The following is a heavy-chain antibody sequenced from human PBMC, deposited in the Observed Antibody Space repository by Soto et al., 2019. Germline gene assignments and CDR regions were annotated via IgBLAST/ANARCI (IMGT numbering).Heavy chain of an antibody. CDR1: GFTFSSYA. CDR3: AKDPMYYYDSSGPTPYYFDC. Sequence: EVQLLESGGGLVQPGGSLRLSCAASGFTFSSYAMSWVRQAPGKGLEWVSAISGSGGSTYYADSVKGRFTISRDNSKNALYLQMNSLRAEDTAVYYCAKDPMYYYDSSGPTPYYFDCWGQGTLVTVSS. D-gene: IGHD3-22*01. J-gene: IGHJ4*02. V-gene: IGHV3-23*01. CDR2: ISGSGGST.